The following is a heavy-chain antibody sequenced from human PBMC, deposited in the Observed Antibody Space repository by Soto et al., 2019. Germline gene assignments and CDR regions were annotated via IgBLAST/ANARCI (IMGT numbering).Heavy chain of an antibody. J-gene: IGHJ6*02. D-gene: IGHD4-17*01. CDR3: ARHGVDYGDYASYYYYGMDV. Sequence: GSLRLSCAASGFTFSSYAMSWIRQPPGKGLEWIGMIYYSGSAYYNPSLKSRVTISIDTSKNQFSLRLSSVTAADTAVYYCARHGVDYGDYASYYYYGMDVWGRGTTVTVSS. V-gene: IGHV4-39*01. CDR2: IYYSGSA. CDR1: GFTFSSYA.